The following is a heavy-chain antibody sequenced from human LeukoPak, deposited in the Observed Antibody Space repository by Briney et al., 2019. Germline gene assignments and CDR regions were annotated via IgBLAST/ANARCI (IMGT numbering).Heavy chain of an antibody. J-gene: IGHJ5*02. Sequence: ASVKVSCKASGYTFTSYGISWVRQAPGQGLEWMGWISAYNGNTNYAQKLQGRATMTTDTSTSTAYMELRSLRSDDTAVYYCARVGITGTTSDWFDPWGQGTLVTVSS. CDR3: ARVGITGTTSDWFDP. D-gene: IGHD1-7*01. V-gene: IGHV1-18*01. CDR2: ISAYNGNT. CDR1: GYTFTSYG.